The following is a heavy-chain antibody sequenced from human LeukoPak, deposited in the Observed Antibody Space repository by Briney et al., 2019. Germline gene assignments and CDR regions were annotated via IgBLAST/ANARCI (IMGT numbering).Heavy chain of an antibody. J-gene: IGHJ4*02. Sequence: SQTLSLTGTVSGGSISSGGYYWSWIRQHPGKGLEWIGYIYYSGSTYYNPSLKSRVTISVDTSKNQFSLKLSSVTAADTAVYYCARGGQLWPHFDYWGQGTLVTVSS. CDR3: ARGGQLWPHFDY. D-gene: IGHD5-18*01. CDR2: IYYSGST. CDR1: GGSISSGGYY. V-gene: IGHV4-31*03.